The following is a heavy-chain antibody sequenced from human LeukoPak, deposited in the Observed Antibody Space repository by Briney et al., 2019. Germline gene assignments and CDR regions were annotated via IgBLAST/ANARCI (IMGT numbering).Heavy chain of an antibody. V-gene: IGHV3-48*02. CDR3: ARDNDWAFHY. CDR1: GFTFSNYV. J-gene: IGHJ4*02. CDR2: INHNGEMI. Sequence: GGSLRLSCAASGFTFSNYVMSWVRQAPGKGLEWVSYINHNGEMIFYPDFVKGRFTISRDNAKNSLYLQMNSLRDEDTAVYYCARDNDWAFHYWGQGTLVAVSS. D-gene: IGHD3-9*01.